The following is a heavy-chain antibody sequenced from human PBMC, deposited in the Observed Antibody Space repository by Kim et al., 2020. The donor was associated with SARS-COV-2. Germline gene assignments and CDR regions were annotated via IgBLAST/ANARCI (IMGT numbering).Heavy chain of an antibody. J-gene: IGHJ6*02. CDR2: INSDGSST. D-gene: IGHD3-10*01. CDR3: ARVRITMVRGAPHYYYYYGMDV. V-gene: IGHV3-74*01. CDR1: GFTFSSYW. Sequence: GGSLRLSCAASGFTFSSYWMHWVRQAPGKGLVWVSRINSDGSSTSYADSVKGRFTISRDNAKNTLYLQMNSLRAEDTAVYYCARVRITMVRGAPHYYYYYGMDVWGQGTTVTVSS.